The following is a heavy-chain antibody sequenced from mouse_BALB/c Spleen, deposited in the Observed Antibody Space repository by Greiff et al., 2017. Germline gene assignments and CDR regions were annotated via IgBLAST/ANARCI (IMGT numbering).Heavy chain of an antibody. CDR3: ARHGYYYGSSQYYYAMDY. D-gene: IGHD1-1*01. V-gene: IGHV1-66*01. CDR1: GFTFSSSY. CDR2: IYAGTGGT. Sequence: VQRVESGAELVKPGASVKLSCKTSGFTFSSSYISWLKQKPGQSLEWIAWIYAGTGGTSYNQKFTGKAQLTVDTSSSTAYMQFSSLTTEDSAIYYCARHGYYYGSSQYYYAMDYWGQGTSVTVSS. J-gene: IGHJ4*01.